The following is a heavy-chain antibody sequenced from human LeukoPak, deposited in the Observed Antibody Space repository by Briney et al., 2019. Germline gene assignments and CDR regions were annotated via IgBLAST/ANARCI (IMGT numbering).Heavy chain of an antibody. CDR1: GGTFSSYA. Sequence: SVKVSCKASGGTFSSYAISWVRQAPGQGLEWMGRIIPILGIANYAQKFQGRVTITADKSTSTAYLELSTLRSEDTAVYYCARDRRKDLDYWGQGTLVTVSS. CDR2: IIPILGIA. CDR3: ARDRRKDLDY. V-gene: IGHV1-69*04. J-gene: IGHJ4*02. D-gene: IGHD6-6*01.